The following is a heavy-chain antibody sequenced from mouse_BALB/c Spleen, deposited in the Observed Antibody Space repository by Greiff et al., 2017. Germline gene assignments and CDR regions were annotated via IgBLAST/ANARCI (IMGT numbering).Heavy chain of an antibody. CDR1: GFSLTSYG. CDR3: ARDTARATDDAMDY. J-gene: IGHJ4*01. CDR2: IWAGGST. D-gene: IGHD3-1*01. Sequence: QVQLKESGPGLVAPSQSLSITCTVSGFSLTSYGVHWVRQPPGKGLEWLGVIWAGGSTNYNSALMSRLSISKDNSKSQVFLKMNSLQTDDTAMYYGARDTARATDDAMDYWGQGTSVTVSS. V-gene: IGHV2-9*02.